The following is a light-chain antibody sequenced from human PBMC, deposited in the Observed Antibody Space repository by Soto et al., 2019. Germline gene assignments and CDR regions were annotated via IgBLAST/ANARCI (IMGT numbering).Light chain of an antibody. CDR2: DAS. Sequence: DIRKSQSPSTRPTSERERVPITCRDSQSIRSWLAWYQQTRGKAPKLXIYDASSLESGVPSRFSGSGAGSVYTRTISSLQLEDLETYCCQQYNSYASTFGQGTKVDIK. V-gene: IGKV1-5*01. J-gene: IGKJ1*01. CDR3: QQYNSYAST. CDR1: QSIRSW.